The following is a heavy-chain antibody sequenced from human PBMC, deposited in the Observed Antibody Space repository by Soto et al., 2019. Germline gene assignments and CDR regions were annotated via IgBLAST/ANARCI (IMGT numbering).Heavy chain of an antibody. CDR1: GGTFSSYA. V-gene: IGHV1-69*06. D-gene: IGHD3-3*01. CDR3: ARGYHFWSGYYIPPYFDY. Sequence: GASVKVSCKASGGTFSSYAISWVRQAPGQGLEWMGGIIPIFGTANYAQKFQGRVTITADKSTSTAYMELSSLRSEDTAVYYCARGYHFWSGYYIPPYFDYWGQGTLVTVSS. J-gene: IGHJ4*02. CDR2: IIPIFGTA.